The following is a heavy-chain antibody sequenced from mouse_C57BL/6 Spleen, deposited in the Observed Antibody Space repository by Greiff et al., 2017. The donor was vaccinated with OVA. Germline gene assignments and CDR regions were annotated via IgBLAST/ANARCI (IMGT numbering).Heavy chain of an antibody. Sequence: EVKLMESGPGLVKPSQSLSLTCSVTGYSITSGYYWNWIRQFPGNKLEWMGYISYDGSNNYNPSLKNRISITRDTSKNQFFLKLNSVTTEDTATYYCARGGYYGSSYDYFDYWGQGTTLTVSS. D-gene: IGHD1-1*01. CDR1: GYSITSGYY. CDR3: ARGGYYGSSYDYFDY. CDR2: ISYDGSN. V-gene: IGHV3-6*01. J-gene: IGHJ2*01.